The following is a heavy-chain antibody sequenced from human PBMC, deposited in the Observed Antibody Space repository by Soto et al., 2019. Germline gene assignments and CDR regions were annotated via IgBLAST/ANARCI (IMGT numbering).Heavy chain of an antibody. CDR3: ARVSWREKYGMDV. CDR1: GFTFSDSY. Sequence: GGSLRLSCAASGFTFSDSYMSWIRQAPGKGLEWISYITFSGNTVYYADSLKGRFTISRDNAKNSLYLQMNRLRAEDTAVYYCARVSWREKYGMDVCGQGTKVTVYS. V-gene: IGHV3-11*01. CDR2: ITFSGNTV. J-gene: IGHJ6*02.